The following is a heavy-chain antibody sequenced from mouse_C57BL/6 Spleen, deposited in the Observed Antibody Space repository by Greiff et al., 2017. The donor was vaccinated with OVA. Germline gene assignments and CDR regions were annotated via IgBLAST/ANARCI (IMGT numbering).Heavy chain of an antibody. Sequence: EVQLQQSGPGLVKPSQSLSLTCSVTGYSITSGYYWNWIRQFPGNKLEWMGYISYDGSNNYNPSLKNRISITRYTSKNQFFLKLNSVTTEDTATYYCARGNSNYVFAYWGQGTLVTVSA. CDR2: ISYDGSN. J-gene: IGHJ3*01. D-gene: IGHD2-5*01. CDR3: ARGNSNYVFAY. CDR1: GYSITSGYY. V-gene: IGHV3-6*01.